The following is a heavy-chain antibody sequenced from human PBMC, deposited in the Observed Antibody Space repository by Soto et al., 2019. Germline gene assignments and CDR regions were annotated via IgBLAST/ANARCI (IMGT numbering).Heavy chain of an antibody. Sequence: GGSLRLSCAASGFTFSSCAMHWVRQAPGKGLEWVAVISYDGSNKYYADYVKGRFTVSRDNSKNTLYLQVNSLRAEVTAVYYCARDKRDLRFLEWSYYFDYWGQGTLVTVSS. CDR1: GFTFSSCA. D-gene: IGHD3-3*01. J-gene: IGHJ4*02. CDR3: ARDKRDLRFLEWSYYFDY. V-gene: IGHV3-30-3*01. CDR2: ISYDGSNK.